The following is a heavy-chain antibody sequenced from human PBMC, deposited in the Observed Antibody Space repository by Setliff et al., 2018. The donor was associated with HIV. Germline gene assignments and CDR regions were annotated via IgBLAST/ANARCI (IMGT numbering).Heavy chain of an antibody. V-gene: IGHV4-39*07. CDR1: GGSISSSSYY. Sequence: PSETLSLTCTVSGGSISSSSYYWGWIRQPPGKGLEWIGSIYYSGSTYYNPSLKSRVTMSVDTTKNQFSLKLNTVTAADTATYYCLLDVPLILRTSPPLWGQGTPVTVSS. D-gene: IGHD1-7*01. J-gene: IGHJ4*02. CDR3: LLDVPLILRTSPPL. CDR2: IYYSGST.